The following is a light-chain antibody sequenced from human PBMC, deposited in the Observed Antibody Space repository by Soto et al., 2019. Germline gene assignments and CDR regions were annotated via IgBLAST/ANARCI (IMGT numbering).Light chain of an antibody. J-gene: IGKJ3*01. CDR3: QHRGNWPPT. Sequence: EVVLTQSPATLSLSPGERATLSCRASQSVSSYLAWYQQKPGQTPRLLIYDASNRATGIPARFSGSGSGTDFTLTISSLEPEYFSFYFCQHRGNWPPTFGPGTKVHI. CDR1: QSVSSY. V-gene: IGKV3-11*01. CDR2: DAS.